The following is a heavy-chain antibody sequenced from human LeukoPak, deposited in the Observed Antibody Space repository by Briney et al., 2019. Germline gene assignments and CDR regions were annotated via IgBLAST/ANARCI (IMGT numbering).Heavy chain of an antibody. V-gene: IGHV1-18*01. Sequence: ASVKVSCKASGYTFTSYGISWVRQAPGQGLEWMGWISAYNGNTNYAQKLQGRVTMTTDTSTSTAYMELRSLRSDDTAVYYCARDTDSSSWYEIDYWGQGTLVTVSS. CDR3: ARDTDSSSWYEIDY. CDR1: GYTFTSYG. D-gene: IGHD6-13*01. CDR2: ISAYNGNT. J-gene: IGHJ4*02.